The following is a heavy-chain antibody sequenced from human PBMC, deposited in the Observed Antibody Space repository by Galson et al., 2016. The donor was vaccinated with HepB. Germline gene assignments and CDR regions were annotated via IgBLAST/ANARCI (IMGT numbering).Heavy chain of an antibody. Sequence: SLRLSCAASGFAFSSYAMHWVRQAPGKGLEWVALIWYDGSKTSYADSVKGRFTVSRDNSKNTLYLKMSSLRAEDTAVCYCAKEMYYYDSSGLALFDYWGRGTLVTVSS. CDR1: GFAFSSYA. J-gene: IGHJ4*02. V-gene: IGHV3-33*06. CDR2: IWYDGSKT. D-gene: IGHD3-22*01. CDR3: AKEMYYYDSSGLALFDY.